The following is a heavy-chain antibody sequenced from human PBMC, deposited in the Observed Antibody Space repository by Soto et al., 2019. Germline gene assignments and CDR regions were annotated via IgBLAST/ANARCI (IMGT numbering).Heavy chain of an antibody. V-gene: IGHV3-15*07. CDR3: TTDYTIFGVVISPLDYYGMDV. CDR2: IKSKTDGGTT. CDR1: GFTFSNAW. J-gene: IGHJ6*02. D-gene: IGHD3-3*01. Sequence: PGGSLRLSCAASGFTFSNAWMNWVRQAPGKGLEWVGRIKSKTDGGTTDYAAPVKGRFTISRDDSKNTLYLQMNSLKTEDTAVYYCTTDYTIFGVVISPLDYYGMDVWGQGTTVTVSS.